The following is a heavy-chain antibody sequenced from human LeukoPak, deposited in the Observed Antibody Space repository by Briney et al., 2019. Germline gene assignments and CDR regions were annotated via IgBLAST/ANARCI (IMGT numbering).Heavy chain of an antibody. J-gene: IGHJ5*02. D-gene: IGHD2-2*01. V-gene: IGHV4-4*07. CDR3: ARAPTFDIVVVPAAFRSWFDP. Sequence: SETLSLTCTVSGGSISSYYWSWIRQPPGKGLGWIGRIYTSGSTNYNPSLKSRVTMSVDTSKNQFSLKLSSVTAADTAVYYCARAPTFDIVVVPAAFRSWFDPWGQGTLVTVSS. CDR1: GGSISSYY. CDR2: IYTSGST.